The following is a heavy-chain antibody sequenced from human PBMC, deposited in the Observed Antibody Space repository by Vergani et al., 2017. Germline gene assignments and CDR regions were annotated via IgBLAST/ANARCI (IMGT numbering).Heavy chain of an antibody. CDR2: IYYSGST. CDR1: GGSISSSSYY. CDR3: AAGIDYGDYIWN. D-gene: IGHD4-17*01. J-gene: IGHJ4*02. Sequence: QLQLQESGPGLVKPSETLSLTCTVSGGSISSSSYYWGWIRQPPGKGLEWIGSIYYSGSTYYNPSLKSRVTISVDTSKNQFSLKLSSVTAADTAVYYCAAGIDYGDYIWNWGQGTLVTVSS. V-gene: IGHV4-39*07.